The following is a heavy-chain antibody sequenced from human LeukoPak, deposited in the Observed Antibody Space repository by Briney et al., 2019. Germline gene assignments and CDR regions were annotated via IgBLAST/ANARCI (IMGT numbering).Heavy chain of an antibody. Sequence: GGSLRLSCAASGFTFSSYGMHWVRQAPGKGLEWVAVISYDGSNKYYADSVKGRFTISRDNSKNTLYLQMNSLRAEDTAVYYCAKNSGLMGCGMDVWGQGTTVTVSS. D-gene: IGHD5-12*01. V-gene: IGHV3-30*18. CDR3: AKNSGLMGCGMDV. CDR2: ISYDGSNK. J-gene: IGHJ6*02. CDR1: GFTFSSYG.